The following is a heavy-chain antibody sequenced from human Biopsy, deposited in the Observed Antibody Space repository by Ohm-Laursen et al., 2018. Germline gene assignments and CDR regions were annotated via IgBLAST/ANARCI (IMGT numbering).Heavy chain of an antibody. CDR1: GYTFTSYD. Sequence: ASVKVSCKSSGYTFTSYDISWVRQAPGQGLEWMGWISPYNDKTSYPPKLQDRVTMTADTSTNTAHMELRSLRSDDTAVYYCARVFCTSTTCYGLLDNWGQGSLVTVSS. CDR3: ARVFCTSTTCYGLLDN. D-gene: IGHD2/OR15-2a*01. CDR2: ISPYNDKT. J-gene: IGHJ4*02. V-gene: IGHV1-18*01.